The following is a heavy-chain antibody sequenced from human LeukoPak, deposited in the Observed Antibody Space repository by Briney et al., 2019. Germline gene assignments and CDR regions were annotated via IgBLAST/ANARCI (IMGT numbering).Heavy chain of an antibody. CDR2: IKSKTDGGTT. Sequence: GGSLRLSCAASGFTFSNAWMSWVRQAPGKGLEWVGRIKSKTDGGTTDYAAPVKGRFTISRDDSKNTLYLQMNSLKTEDTAVYYCTTAIGYCSGGSCYFFFDYWGQGILVTVSS. CDR1: GFTFSNAW. CDR3: TTAIGYCSGGSCYFFFDY. J-gene: IGHJ4*02. V-gene: IGHV3-15*01. D-gene: IGHD2-15*01.